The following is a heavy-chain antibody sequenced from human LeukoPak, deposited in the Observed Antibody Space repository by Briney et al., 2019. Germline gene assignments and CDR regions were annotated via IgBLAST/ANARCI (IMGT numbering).Heavy chain of an antibody. CDR2: IIPIFGTA. D-gene: IGHD3-3*01. J-gene: IGHJ4*02. Sequence: SSVKVSCRASGGXFSSYAMSWVRQAPGQGLEWMGGIIPIFGTANYAQKFQGRVTITADESTSTAYMELSSLRSEDTAVYYCARVVSGRYYFDYWGQGTLVTVSS. V-gene: IGHV1-69*01. CDR1: GGXFSSYA. CDR3: ARVVSGRYYFDY.